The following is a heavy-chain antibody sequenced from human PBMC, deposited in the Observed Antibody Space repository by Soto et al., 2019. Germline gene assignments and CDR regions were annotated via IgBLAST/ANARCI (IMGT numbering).Heavy chain of an antibody. CDR2: INPNSGGT. J-gene: IGHJ6*02. CDR3: ARDLMSIAARPGYYGMDV. D-gene: IGHD6-6*01. CDR1: GYTFTGYY. Sequence: VNVSCKASGYTFTGYYMHWVRQAPGQGLEWMGWINPNSGGTNYAQKFQGRVTMTRDTSISTAYMELSRLRSDDTAVYYCARDLMSIAARPGYYGMDVWGQGTTVTVSS. V-gene: IGHV1-2*02.